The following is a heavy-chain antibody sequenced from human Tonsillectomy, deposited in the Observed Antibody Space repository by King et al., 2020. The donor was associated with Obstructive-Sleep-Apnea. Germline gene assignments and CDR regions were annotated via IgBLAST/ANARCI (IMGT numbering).Heavy chain of an antibody. D-gene: IGHD3-10*01. CDR2: IRNDGSNK. J-gene: IGHJ6*02. CDR3: ARHPGPEGSGTLLIPYGIDV. CDR1: GFTFTNYG. V-gene: IGHV3-30*02. Sequence: VQLVESGGGVVQPGGSLGLSCAASGFTFTNYGMHWVRQAPGKGLEWVTFIRNDGSNKYYVDSVKGRFTISRDNSKNTLYLQMNSLRAEDTAVYYCARHPGPEGSGTLLIPYGIDVWGQGTTVTVSS.